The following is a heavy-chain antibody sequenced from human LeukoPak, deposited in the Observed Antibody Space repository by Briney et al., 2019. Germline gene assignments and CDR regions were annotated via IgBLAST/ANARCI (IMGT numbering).Heavy chain of an antibody. CDR3: ARPYSGSYSTYWYFDL. J-gene: IGHJ2*01. V-gene: IGHV4-59*01. CDR1: GGSISSYY. D-gene: IGHD1-26*01. Sequence: NASETLSLTCAVSGGSISSYYWSWIRQPPGKGLEWIRYIYYSGSTNYNPSLKSRVTISVDTSKNQFSLKLSSVTAADTAVYYCARPYSGSYSTYWYFDLWGRGTLVTVSS. CDR2: IYYSGST.